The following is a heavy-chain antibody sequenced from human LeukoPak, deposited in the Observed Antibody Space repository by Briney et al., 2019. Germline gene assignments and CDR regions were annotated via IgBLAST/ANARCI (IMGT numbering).Heavy chain of an antibody. J-gene: IGHJ6*03. V-gene: IGHV3-15*01. Sequence: GGSLRLSCAASGSTFSNAWMSWVRQAPGKGLEWVGRIKSKTDGGTTDYAAPVKGRFTISRDDSKNTLYLQMNSLKTEDTAVYYCTTDGSRSGYYTNGYYYYYYMDVWGKGTTVTVSS. CDR1: GSTFSNAW. CDR3: TTDGSRSGYYTNGYYYYYYMDV. D-gene: IGHD3-3*01. CDR2: IKSKTDGGTT.